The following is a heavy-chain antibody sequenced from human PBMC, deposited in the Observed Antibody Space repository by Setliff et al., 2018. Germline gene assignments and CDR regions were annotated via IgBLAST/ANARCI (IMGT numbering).Heavy chain of an antibody. CDR1: GGSLNSGSYY. D-gene: IGHD1-26*01. Sequence: LTCAVSGGSLNSGSYYWSWIRQSTERGLEWLGRLHTSESTTYNPALNSRVTISVDTSTNQFSLRLTSLTAADTAVYFCARDNTILGATDHWGQGTLVTVSS. CDR3: ARDNTILGATDH. V-gene: IGHV4-61*02. CDR2: LHTSEST. J-gene: IGHJ5*02.